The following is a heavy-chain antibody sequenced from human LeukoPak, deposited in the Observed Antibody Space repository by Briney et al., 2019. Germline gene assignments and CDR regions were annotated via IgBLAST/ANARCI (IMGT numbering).Heavy chain of an antibody. CDR3: ARLELSYYYYYMDV. J-gene: IGHJ6*03. V-gene: IGHV4-59*11. CDR2: IYYSGST. Sequence: SETLSLTCTVSGGSISSHYWSWIRQPPGKGLDWIGDIYYSGSTNYNPSLKSRLTISVDPSKNQFSLNVTSVTAADAAVYYCARLELSYYYYYMDVWGKGTTVTVSS. D-gene: IGHD1-7*01. CDR1: GGSISSHY.